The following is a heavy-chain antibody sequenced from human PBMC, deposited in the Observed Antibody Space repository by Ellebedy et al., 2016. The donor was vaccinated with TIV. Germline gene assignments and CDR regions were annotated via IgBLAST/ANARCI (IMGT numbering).Heavy chain of an antibody. J-gene: IGHJ6*02. CDR1: GGSISSGGYY. CDR2: IYYSGST. V-gene: IGHV4-31*03. CDR3: ARDRPGDYGSGSYDYYGMDV. D-gene: IGHD3-10*01. Sequence: SETLSLTXTVSGGSISSGGYYWSWIRQHPGTGLEWIGYIYYSGSTYYNPSLKSRVTISVDTSKNQFSLKLSSVTAADTAVYYCARDRPGDYGSGSYDYYGMDVWGQGTTVTVSS.